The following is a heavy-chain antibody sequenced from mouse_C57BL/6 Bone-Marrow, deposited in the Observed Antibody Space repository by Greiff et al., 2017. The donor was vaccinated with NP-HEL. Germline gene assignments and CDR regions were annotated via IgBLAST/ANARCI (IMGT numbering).Heavy chain of an antibody. CDR1: GFYINTTY. J-gene: IGHJ3*01. Sequence: VQLQQSVAELVRPGDSVKLSCTASGFYINTTYMHWVKQRPEQGLEWIGGIDTANGSTKYAPKFQGKATITADTSSNTAYLQLSSLTSEDTAIDDCARNYVAYWGQGTLVTVSA. CDR3: ARNYVAY. D-gene: IGHD2-1*01. V-gene: IGHV14-3*01. CDR2: IDTANGST.